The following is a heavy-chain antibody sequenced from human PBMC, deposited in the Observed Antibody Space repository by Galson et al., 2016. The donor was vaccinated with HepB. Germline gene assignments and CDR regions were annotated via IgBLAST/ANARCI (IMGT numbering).Heavy chain of an antibody. CDR1: GGTFRTYG. D-gene: IGHD6-19*01. J-gene: IGHJ2*01. CDR3: ARGSEGIAVAGTGYFDL. V-gene: IGHV1-69*13. Sequence: SVKVSCKASGGTFRTYGINWVRQAPGQGLEWMGGIIPLFGTANYAQKFQGRVIITADESTTTVYMELSSLRSEDTAVYYCARGSEGIAVAGTGYFDLWGRGTLVTVSS. CDR2: IIPLFGTA.